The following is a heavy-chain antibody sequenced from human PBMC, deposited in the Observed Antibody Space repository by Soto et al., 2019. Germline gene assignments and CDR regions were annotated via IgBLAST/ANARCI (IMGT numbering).Heavy chain of an antibody. CDR3: AKDRYGDYGGIDY. CDR1: GFRFSSYG. CDR2: ISGDGSNT. J-gene: IGHJ4*02. V-gene: IGHV3-30*18. D-gene: IGHD4-17*01. Sequence: GGSLRLSCRTSGFRFSSYGMHWVRQAPGKGPEWVAFISGDGSNTEYVDSVRGRFTISRDTSKNTLFLQMNSLRAEDTAVYYCAKDRYGDYGGIDYWGQGTMVTVSS.